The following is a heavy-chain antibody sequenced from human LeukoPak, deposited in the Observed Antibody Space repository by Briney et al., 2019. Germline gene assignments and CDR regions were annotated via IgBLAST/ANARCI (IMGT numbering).Heavy chain of an antibody. CDR2: IYHSGST. CDR1: GYSISSGYY. CDR3: ARGCDFFDY. Sequence: PSETLSLTCTVSGYSISSGYYWGWIRQPPGKGLEWIGSIYHSGSTYYNPSLKSRVTISVDTSKNQFSLKLSSVTAADTAVYYCARGCDFFDYWGQGTLVTVSS. D-gene: IGHD3-3*01. J-gene: IGHJ4*02. V-gene: IGHV4-38-2*02.